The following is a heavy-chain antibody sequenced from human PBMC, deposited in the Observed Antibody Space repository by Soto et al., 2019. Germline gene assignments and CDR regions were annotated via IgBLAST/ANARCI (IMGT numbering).Heavy chain of an antibody. D-gene: IGHD3-10*01. V-gene: IGHV1-3*01. CDR3: ARMSPTSGGMDV. CDR1: GYTFTSYS. J-gene: IGHJ6*02. CDR2: INAGNGNT. Sequence: GASVKVSCKASGYTFTSYSMHWVRQAPGQRLEWMGWINAGNGNTKYSQKFQGRVTITRDTSASTAYMELSSLRSEDTAVYYCARMSPTSGGMDVWGQGTTVTVSS.